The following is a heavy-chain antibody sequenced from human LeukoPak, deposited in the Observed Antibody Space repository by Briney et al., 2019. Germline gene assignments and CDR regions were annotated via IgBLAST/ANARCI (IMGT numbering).Heavy chain of an antibody. CDR1: GYTFTSYD. V-gene: IGHV1-8*01. CDR2: MNPNSGDT. CDR3: TRSGFGGGVHFDY. D-gene: IGHD3-16*01. Sequence: GGSVEVSCKASGYTFTSYDINWVRQAAGQGLEWMGWMNPNSGDTGYVEKFQGRVTMTRDTSITTAYMELSSLRSEDTAVYYCTRSGFGGGVHFDYWGQGTPVTVSS. J-gene: IGHJ4*02.